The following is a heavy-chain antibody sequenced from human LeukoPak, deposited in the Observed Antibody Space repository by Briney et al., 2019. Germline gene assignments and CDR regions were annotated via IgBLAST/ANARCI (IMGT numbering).Heavy chain of an antibody. D-gene: IGHD3-22*01. CDR2: IYHSGST. J-gene: IGHJ4*02. CDR1: GGSISSSNW. CDR3: AREVITTGYFDY. V-gene: IGHV4-4*02. Sequence: SETLSLTCAVSGGSISSSNWWSWGRQPPGRGLEWIGEIYHSGSTNYNPSLKSRVTISVDKSKNQFSLKLSSVTAADTAVYYCAREVITTGYFDYWGQGTLVTVSS.